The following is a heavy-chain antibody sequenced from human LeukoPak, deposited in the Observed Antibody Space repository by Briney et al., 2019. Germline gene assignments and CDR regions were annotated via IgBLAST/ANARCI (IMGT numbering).Heavy chain of an antibody. Sequence: GGSLRLSCAASGFTFSSYTMRWVCEAPGEGVEWVSSISSSINYIYNADSVKGRFTISRDDAQNSVYLQMNSLKDEDTAVYYCARSRTSSPYDKNLNFWGQGTLVIVSS. D-gene: IGHD1-14*01. J-gene: IGHJ4*02. CDR3: ARSRTSSPYDKNLNF. CDR1: GFTFSSYT. V-gene: IGHV3-21*01. CDR2: ISSSINYI.